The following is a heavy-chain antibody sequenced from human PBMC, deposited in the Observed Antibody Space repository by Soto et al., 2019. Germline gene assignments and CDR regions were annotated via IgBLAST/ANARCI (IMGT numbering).Heavy chain of an antibody. J-gene: IGHJ4*02. V-gene: IGHV1-69*06. CDR3: AVIGYDLDY. D-gene: IGHD5-12*01. CDR2: IIPMFGTA. CDR1: GDTFHRHA. Sequence: PVKVSCKGSGDTFHRHALSWVRQAPGQGLEWMGGIIPMFGTANYAQKFQGRVTITADTSTSTAYMELSSLRFEDTAFYYCAVIGYDLDYWGQGTLVTVSS.